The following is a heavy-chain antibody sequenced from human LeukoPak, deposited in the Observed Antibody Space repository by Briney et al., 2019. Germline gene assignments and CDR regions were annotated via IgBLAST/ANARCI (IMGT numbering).Heavy chain of an antibody. V-gene: IGHV4-38-2*02. CDR3: ARDETYSSDWQSNHYYYYMDV. CDR1: GYSISNGYY. CDR2: IYHTGST. D-gene: IGHD6-19*01. Sequence: SETLSLTCSVSGYSISNGYYWGWIRQPPGKGLEGSGSIYHTGSTYYNPSLKSRVNISLETSKNQFSLNVRSVTAADTAVYFCARDETYSSDWQSNHYYYYMDVWGKGTTVTVSS. J-gene: IGHJ6*03.